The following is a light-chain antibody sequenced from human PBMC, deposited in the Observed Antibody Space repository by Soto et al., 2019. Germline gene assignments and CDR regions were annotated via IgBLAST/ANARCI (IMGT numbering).Light chain of an antibody. J-gene: IGKJ1*01. V-gene: IGKV3-20*01. CDR2: GAS. CDR3: QQYGSSGT. CDR1: QSVSSSY. Sequence: EIVLTQSPATLSLSPGERATLSCRASQSVSSSYLAWYQQKPGQAPRLLIYGASNRATGIPDRFSGSGSGTDYTLTISRLEPEDFAVYYCQQYGSSGTFGQGTKVEIK.